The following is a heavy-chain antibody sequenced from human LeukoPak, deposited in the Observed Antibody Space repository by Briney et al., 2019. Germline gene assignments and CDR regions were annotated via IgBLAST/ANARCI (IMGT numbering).Heavy chain of an antibody. D-gene: IGHD6-13*01. CDR1: GITFSSYG. J-gene: IGHJ6*03. CDR3: AKTSSSSWPNYYYYMDV. Sequence: GGSLRLSCAASGITFSSYGMSWVRQAPGKGLEWVSSISSTGGTTYYADSVKGRFTISRDNSKNTLYLQMNSLRAEDTAVYYCAKTSSSSWPNYYYYMDVWGKGTTVTVSS. V-gene: IGHV3-23*01. CDR2: ISSTGGTT.